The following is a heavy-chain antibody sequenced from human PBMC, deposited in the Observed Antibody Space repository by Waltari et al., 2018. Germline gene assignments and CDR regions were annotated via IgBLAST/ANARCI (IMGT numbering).Heavy chain of an antibody. CDR3: ARERAGTGVDY. V-gene: IGHV3-30-3*01. CDR2: ISYDGSNK. Sequence: QVQLVESGGGVVQPGRSLRLSCAASGFTFSSYAMHWVRQAPGKGLEWVAVISYDGSNKYYADSVKGRFTISRDNAKNSLYLQMNSLRAEDTAVYYCARERAGTGVDYWGQGTLVTVSS. D-gene: IGHD1-1*01. CDR1: GFTFSSYA. J-gene: IGHJ4*02.